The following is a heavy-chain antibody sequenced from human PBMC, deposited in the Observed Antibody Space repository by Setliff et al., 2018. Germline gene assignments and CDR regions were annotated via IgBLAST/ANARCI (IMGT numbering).Heavy chain of an antibody. Sequence: GGSLRLSCAASGFTFSDHYMDWVRQAPGKGLEWVGRIRNKPNAYLTQYAASVEGRFTISRDDSKNSLYLQMNNLRTDDTAIYYCARAGYGKGYDYWGQGTLVTVSS. CDR2: IRNKPNAYLT. J-gene: IGHJ4*01. V-gene: IGHV3-72*01. CDR1: GFTFSDHY. D-gene: IGHD3-10*01. CDR3: ARAGYGKGYDY.